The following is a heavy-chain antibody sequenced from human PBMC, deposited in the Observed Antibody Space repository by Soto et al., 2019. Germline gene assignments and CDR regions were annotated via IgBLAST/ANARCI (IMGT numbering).Heavy chain of an antibody. Sequence: SETLSLTCTVSGGSISSYYWSWIRQPPGKGLEWIGYIYYSGSTHYNPSLKSRVSISVDTSKNQFSLKLTSVTAADTAVYYCTTQGFGGLHGLVDVWGQGTTVTVS. D-gene: IGHD3-10*01. J-gene: IGHJ6*02. V-gene: IGHV4-59*08. CDR2: IYYSGST. CDR3: TTQGFGGLHGLVDV. CDR1: GGSISSYY.